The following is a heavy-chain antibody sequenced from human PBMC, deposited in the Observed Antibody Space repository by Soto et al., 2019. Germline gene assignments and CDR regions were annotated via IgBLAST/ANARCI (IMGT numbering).Heavy chain of an antibody. V-gene: IGHV3-11*01. Sequence: GGSLRLSCTASGFDFGDYYMSWIRQAPGKGLEWVSYIDSDDGTTYYTDSVKGRFTISRDNAKNSLYLQMDSLRVEDTALYYCVRPYYSSSWFPFDRWGQGTLVTVSS. CDR3: VRPYYSSSWFPFDR. CDR2: IDSDDGTT. D-gene: IGHD6-13*01. J-gene: IGHJ4*02. CDR1: GFDFGDYY.